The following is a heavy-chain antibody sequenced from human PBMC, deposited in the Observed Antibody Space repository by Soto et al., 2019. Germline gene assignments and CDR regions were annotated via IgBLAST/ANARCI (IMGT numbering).Heavy chain of an antibody. CDR3: QTEDGIRDGSTVSAFLMNRTSDL. Sequence: GKGLEWVSGISGSGGSTYYADSVKGRFTISRDNSKNTLYLQMNSLRAEDTAVYFFQTEDGIRDGSTVSAFLMNRTSDL. J-gene: IGHJ2*01. D-gene: IGHD1-1*01. CDR2: ISGSGGST. V-gene: IGHV3-23*01.